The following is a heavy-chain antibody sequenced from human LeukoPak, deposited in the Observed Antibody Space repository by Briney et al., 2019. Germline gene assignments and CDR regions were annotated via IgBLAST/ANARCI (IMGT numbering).Heavy chain of an antibody. CDR3: ARPRYYYDSSGYYEDDAFDI. CDR2: INPNSGGT. V-gene: IGHV1-2*02. D-gene: IGHD3-22*01. CDR1: GYTFTGYY. Sequence: GASVKVSCKASGYTFTGYYMHWVRQAPGQGPEWMGWINPNSGGTNYAQKFQGRVTMTRDTSISTAYMELSRLRSDDTAVYYCARPRYYYDSSGYYEDDAFDIWGQGTMVTVSS. J-gene: IGHJ3*02.